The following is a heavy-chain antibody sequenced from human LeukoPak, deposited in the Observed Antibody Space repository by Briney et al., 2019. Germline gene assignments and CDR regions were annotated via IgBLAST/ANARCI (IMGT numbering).Heavy chain of an antibody. CDR3: ARGDILTGYYPEY. CDR1: GGSISSGGYY. J-gene: IGHJ4*02. V-gene: IGHV4-31*03. Sequence: SETLSLTCTVSGGSISSGGYYWSWIRQHPGKGLEWIGYIYYSGSTYYNPSLKSRVTISIDTSKNQFSLKLSSVTAADTAVYYCARGDILTGYYPEYWGQGTLVTVSS. CDR2: IYYSGST. D-gene: IGHD3-9*01.